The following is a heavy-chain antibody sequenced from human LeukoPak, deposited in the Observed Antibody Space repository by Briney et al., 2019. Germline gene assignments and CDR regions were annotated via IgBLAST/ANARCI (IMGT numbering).Heavy chain of an antibody. CDR3: AREGPVVIPTTPSSSYYYYMDV. CDR1: GFMFRNYW. V-gene: IGHV3-7*01. D-gene: IGHD2-2*01. J-gene: IGHJ6*03. CDR2: TKQDGSEK. Sequence: GGSLRLSCAASGFMFRNYWMSWVRQAPGKGLEWVANTKQDGSEKHYVDPVKGRFTISRDNAKNSLYLQMNSLRAEDTAVYYCAREGPVVIPTTPSSSYYYYMDVWGKGTAVTVSS.